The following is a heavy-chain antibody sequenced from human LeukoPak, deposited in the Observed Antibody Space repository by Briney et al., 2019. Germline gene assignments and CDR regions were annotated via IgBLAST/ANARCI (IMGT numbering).Heavy chain of an antibody. D-gene: IGHD2-15*01. Sequence: SETLSLTCTVSGYSISSGYYWGWIRQPPGKGLEWIGSIYHSGSTYYNPSLKSRVTISVDTSKNQFSLKLSSVTAADTAVYYCARGTLAATHYFDYWGQGTLVTVSS. V-gene: IGHV4-38-2*02. CDR1: GYSISSGYY. J-gene: IGHJ4*02. CDR3: ARGTLAATHYFDY. CDR2: IYHSGST.